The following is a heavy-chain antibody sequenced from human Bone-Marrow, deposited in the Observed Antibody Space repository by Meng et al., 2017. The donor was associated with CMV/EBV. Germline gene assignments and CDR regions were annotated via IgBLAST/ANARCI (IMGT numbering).Heavy chain of an antibody. V-gene: IGHV3-15*01. CDR1: GVTFTSAW. CDR3: VTEYYGSWKW. CDR2: IKSKANGGTT. J-gene: IGHJ4*02. Sequence: CAASGVTFTSAWMSWVRQSPEKGLEWVGHIKSKANGGTTDYAAPVKGRFTISRDDSENTVYLQMNSLKTEDTAVYYCVTEYYGSWKWWGQGTLVTVSS. D-gene: IGHD3-10*01.